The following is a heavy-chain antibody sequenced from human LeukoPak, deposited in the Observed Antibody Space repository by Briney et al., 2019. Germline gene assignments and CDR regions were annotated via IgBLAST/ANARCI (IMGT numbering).Heavy chain of an antibody. Sequence: SETLSLTCTVSGGSISSYFCSWIRQPPGKGLEWIGYIYYSGSTNYNPSLKSRVTISVDTSKNQFSLKLNSVTAADTAVYYCARAYTSSCRWFDPWGQGTLVTVSS. J-gene: IGHJ5*02. V-gene: IGHV4-59*12. CDR1: GGSISSYF. CDR2: IYYSGST. CDR3: ARAYTSSCRWFDP. D-gene: IGHD6-13*01.